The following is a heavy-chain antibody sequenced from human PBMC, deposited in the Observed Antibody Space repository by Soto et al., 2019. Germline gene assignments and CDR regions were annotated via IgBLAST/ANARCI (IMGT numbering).Heavy chain of an antibody. J-gene: IGHJ5*02. CDR1: GGSISSGGYY. D-gene: IGHD2-2*02. CDR2: IYYSGST. V-gene: IGHV4-31*03. CDR3: ARDVVVPAAIRSNWFDP. Sequence: SSETLSLTCTVSGGSISSGGYYWSWIRQHPGKGLEWIGYIYYSGSTYYNPSLKSRVTISVDTSKNQFSLKLSSVTAADTAVYYCARDVVVPAAIRSNWFDPWGQGTLVTVSS.